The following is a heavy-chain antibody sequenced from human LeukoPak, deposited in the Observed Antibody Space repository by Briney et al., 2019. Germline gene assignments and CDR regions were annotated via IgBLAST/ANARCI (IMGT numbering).Heavy chain of an antibody. Sequence: PGGSLRLFCAASGFTFGRYAMNWVRQAPGKGLEWVSYINTDSSDIHYAGSVKGRFTISRDNARNTLYLQLSSLRAEDSGVYYCARDTFQPGLIDSWGQGTLVTVSS. V-gene: IGHV3-21*05. CDR1: GFTFGRYA. CDR3: ARDTFQPGLIDS. CDR2: INTDSSDI. D-gene: IGHD2-2*01. J-gene: IGHJ4*02.